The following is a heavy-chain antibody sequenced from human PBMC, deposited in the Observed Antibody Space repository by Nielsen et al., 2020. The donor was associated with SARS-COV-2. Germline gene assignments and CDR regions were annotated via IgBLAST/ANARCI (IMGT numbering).Heavy chain of an antibody. CDR2: ISSSSSYT. Sequence: GESLKISCAASGFTFSDYYMSWIRQAPGKGLEWVSYISSSSSYTNYADSVKGRFTISRDNAKNSLYLQMNSLRAEDTAVYYCARAEGSSWYFHYWGQGTLVTVSS. CDR3: ARAEGSSWYFHY. D-gene: IGHD6-13*01. J-gene: IGHJ4*02. CDR1: GFTFSDYY. V-gene: IGHV3-11*05.